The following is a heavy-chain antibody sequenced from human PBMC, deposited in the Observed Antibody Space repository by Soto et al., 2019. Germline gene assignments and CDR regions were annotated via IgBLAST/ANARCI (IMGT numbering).Heavy chain of an antibody. CDR2: ISGSGGST. D-gene: IGHD3-3*01. V-gene: IGHV3-23*01. CDR1: GFTFSSYA. CDR3: AKDFRREYYDFWSGYYQFFSTTPSIDY. Sequence: GSLRLSCAASGFTFSSYAMSWVRQAPGKGLEWVSAISGSGGSTYYADSVKGRFTISRDNSKNTLYLQMNSLRAEDTAVYYCAKDFRREYYDFWSGYYQFFSTTPSIDYWGQGTLVTVSS. J-gene: IGHJ4*02.